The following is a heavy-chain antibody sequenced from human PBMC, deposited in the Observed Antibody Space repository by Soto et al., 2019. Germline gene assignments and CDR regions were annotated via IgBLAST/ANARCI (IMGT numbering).Heavy chain of an antibody. CDR2: ISYNGNT. V-gene: IGHV1-18*04. CDR1: GYSFTNYG. D-gene: IGHD3-22*01. CDR3: ARVEDYFDSSGYNH. J-gene: IGHJ5*02. Sequence: GASVKVSCKASGYSFTNYGITWVRQAPGQGLEWMGWISYNGNTNYAQNLQGRVTMTTDTSTNTAYMELRGLSSDDTAVYYCARVEDYFDSSGYNHWGQGTLVTVSS.